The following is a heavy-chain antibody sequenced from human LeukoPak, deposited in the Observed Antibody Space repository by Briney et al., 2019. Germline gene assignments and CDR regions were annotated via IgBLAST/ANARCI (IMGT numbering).Heavy chain of an antibody. CDR2: IIPILGIA. CDR1: GGTFSSYT. J-gene: IGHJ5*02. CDR3: ARVLTDNWNWFDP. D-gene: IGHD1-20*01. V-gene: IGHV1-69*02. Sequence: GSSVKVSCKASGGTFSSYTISWVRQAPGRGLEWMGRIIPILGIANYAQKFQGRVTITADKSTSTAYMELSSLRSEDTAVYYCARVLTDNWNWFDPWGQGTLVTVSS.